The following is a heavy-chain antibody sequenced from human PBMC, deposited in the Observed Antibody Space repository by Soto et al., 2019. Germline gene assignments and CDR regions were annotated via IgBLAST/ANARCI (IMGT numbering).Heavy chain of an antibody. V-gene: IGHV4-39*01. D-gene: IGHD2-15*01. J-gene: IGHJ6*02. Sequence: GPGPRETSETLSLTCTVPGGSISSSSYYWGWIRQPPGKGLEWIGSIYYSGSTYYNPSLKGRITISVDTSMTQFSLKLSSVTAADTAVYYCASRPLLYCSGGSCYYYYGMDVWGQGTTVTVSS. CDR2: IYYSGST. CDR1: GGSISSSSYY. CDR3: ASRPLLYCSGGSCYYYYGMDV.